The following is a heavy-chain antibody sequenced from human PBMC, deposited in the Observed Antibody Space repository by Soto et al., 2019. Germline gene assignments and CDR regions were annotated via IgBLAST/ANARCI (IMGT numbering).Heavy chain of an antibody. CDR2: IYYSGST. CDR1: GGSISSGGYY. V-gene: IGHV4-61*08. D-gene: IGHD3-22*01. CDR3: ARHLLLYYYDSSGYYLRDAFDI. Sequence: PSETLSLTCTVSGGSISSGGYYWSWIRQHPGKGLEWIGYIYYSGSTNYNPSLKSRVTISVDTSKNQFSLKLSSVTAADTAVYYCARHLLLYYYDSSGYYLRDAFDIWRHGTTVTVS. J-gene: IGHJ3*02.